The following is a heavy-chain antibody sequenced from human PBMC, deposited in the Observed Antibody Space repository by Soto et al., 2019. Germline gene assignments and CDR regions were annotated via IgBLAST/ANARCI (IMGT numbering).Heavy chain of an antibody. CDR1: GGSISSSSHY. V-gene: IGHV4-39*01. Sequence: SETLSLTCTVSGGSISSSSHYWGWIRQPPGKGLECIGNIYYDGNTYYNPSLKSRVTISLDTSKNQFSLRLDSVTAADTAVYFCVRSSIIPRVFMSPFAYRGHGTLVPVSS. D-gene: IGHD3-16*01. CDR3: VRSSIIPRVFMSPFAY. J-gene: IGHJ4*01. CDR2: IYYDGNT.